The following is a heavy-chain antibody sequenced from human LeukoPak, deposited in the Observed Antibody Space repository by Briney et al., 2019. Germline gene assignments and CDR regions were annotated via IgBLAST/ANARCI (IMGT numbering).Heavy chain of an antibody. J-gene: IGHJ5*02. D-gene: IGHD1-20*01. CDR1: GGSISSYY. CDR3: ARAGLTGRYNWFDP. V-gene: IGHV4-59*01. Sequence: SETLSLTCTVSGGSISSYYWSWIRQPPGKGLEWIGYIYYSGSTNYSPSLESRVTISVDTSKNQFSLKLSSVTAADTAVYYCARAGLTGRYNWFDPWGQGTLVTVSS. CDR2: IYYSGST.